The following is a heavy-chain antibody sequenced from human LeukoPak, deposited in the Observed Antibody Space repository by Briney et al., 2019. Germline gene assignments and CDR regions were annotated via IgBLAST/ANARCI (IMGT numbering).Heavy chain of an antibody. CDR3: ARDYFTGPYYYYGMDV. CDR2: MNPNSGNT. Sequence: ASVKVSCKASGGTFTSYDINWVRQATGQGLEWMGWMNPNSGNTGYAQKFQGRVTMTRNTSISTAYMELSSLRSEDTAVYYCARDYFTGPYYYYGMDVWGQGTTVTVSS. CDR1: GGTFTSYD. D-gene: IGHD1-14*01. V-gene: IGHV1-8*01. J-gene: IGHJ6*02.